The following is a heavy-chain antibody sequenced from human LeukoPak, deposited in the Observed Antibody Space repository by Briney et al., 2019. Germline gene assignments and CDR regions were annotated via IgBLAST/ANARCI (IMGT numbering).Heavy chain of an antibody. CDR3: ARLYDSSGYYSLYFDY. V-gene: IGHV4-39*01. CDR2: IYYSGST. CDR1: GGSISSSSYY. D-gene: IGHD3-22*01. Sequence: SETLSLTCTVFGGSISSSSYYWGWIRQPPGKGLEWIGSIYYSGSTYYNPSLKSRVTISVDTSKNQFSLKLSSVTAADTAVYYCARLYDSSGYYSLYFDYWGQGTLVTVSS. J-gene: IGHJ4*02.